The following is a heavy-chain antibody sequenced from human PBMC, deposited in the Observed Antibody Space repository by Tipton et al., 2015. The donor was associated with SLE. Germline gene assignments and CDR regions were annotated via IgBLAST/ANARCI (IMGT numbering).Heavy chain of an antibody. CDR1: GFIFSNYR. V-gene: IGHV3-23*01. D-gene: IGHD2-8*01. CDR2: ISGSGHNT. CDR3: AKERTIPFDY. J-gene: IGHJ4*02. Sequence: SLRLSCTTSGFIFSNYRMSWVRQAPGEGLEWVSSISGSGHNTYYADSLKGRFTISRDNSKNTLYLQMNSLRVEDTAVYYCAKERTIPFDYWGPGTLVTVSS.